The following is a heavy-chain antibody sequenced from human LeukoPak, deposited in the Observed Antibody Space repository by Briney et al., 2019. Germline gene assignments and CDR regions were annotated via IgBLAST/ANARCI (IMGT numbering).Heavy chain of an antibody. CDR2: IYYSGST. Sequence: KPSETLSLTCTVSGGSINNYYWSWIRQPPGKGLEWIGCIYYSGSTNYNPSLRSRVTISVDTSKNLFSLILSSVTAADTAVYYCARGGNWFDPWGQGTLVTVSS. J-gene: IGHJ5*02. CDR1: GGSINNYY. V-gene: IGHV4-59*08. CDR3: ARGGNWFDP.